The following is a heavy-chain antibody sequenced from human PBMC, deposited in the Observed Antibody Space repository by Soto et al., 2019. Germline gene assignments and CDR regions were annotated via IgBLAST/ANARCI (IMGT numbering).Heavy chain of an antibody. CDR2: ISSTSSYT. V-gene: IGHV3-21*01. CDR3: ARVLFTEYSSSSGTDY. J-gene: IGHJ4*02. CDR1: GFTFSDYN. D-gene: IGHD6-6*01. Sequence: SLRLSCAASGFTFSDYNMNWVRQAPGKGLEWVSSISSTSSYTYYADSVKGRFTISRDNAKNSLYLQMNSLRAEDTAVYYCARVLFTEYSSSSGTDYWGQGTLVTVSS.